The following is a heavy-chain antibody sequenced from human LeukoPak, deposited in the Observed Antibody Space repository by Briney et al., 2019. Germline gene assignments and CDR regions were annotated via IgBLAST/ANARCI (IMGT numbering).Heavy chain of an antibody. D-gene: IGHD4-17*01. CDR2: INPNSGGT. CDR3: AGVTDYGNDY. V-gene: IGHV1-2*02. Sequence: ASVKVSCKASGYTFTDYYMHWVRQAPGQGLEWMGWINPNSGGTTYAQKFQGRVTMTRDTSISTAYMELSRLRSDDTAVFHCAGVTDYGNDYWGQGTLVTVSS. CDR1: GYTFTDYY. J-gene: IGHJ4*02.